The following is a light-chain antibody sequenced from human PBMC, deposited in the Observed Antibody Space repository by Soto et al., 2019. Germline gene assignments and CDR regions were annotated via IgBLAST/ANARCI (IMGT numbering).Light chain of an antibody. V-gene: IGKV1-5*01. CDR3: QQYDSFYT. Sequence: DIQMTQYPSTVSASVGDRVTITCRASQSISTRLAWYQRKPGKAPKFLIYDASILENGVPSRFSGSGFGTEFTRTINNLQPYDFATYYCQQYDSFYTFGQGTSLEIK. J-gene: IGKJ2*01. CDR1: QSISTR. CDR2: DAS.